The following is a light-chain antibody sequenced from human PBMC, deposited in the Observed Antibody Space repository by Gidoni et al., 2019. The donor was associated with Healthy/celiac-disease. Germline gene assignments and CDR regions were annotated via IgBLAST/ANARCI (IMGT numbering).Light chain of an antibody. Sequence: IRVTQSPSSFSASTGDRVTITCRASQGISSYLAWYQQKPGKAPKLLIYAASTLQSGVPSRFSGSGSRTDFTLTISCLQSEDFATYYCQQYYSYPRTFGQGTKLEIK. V-gene: IGKV1-8*01. J-gene: IGKJ2*02. CDR3: QQYYSYPRT. CDR2: AAS. CDR1: QGISSY.